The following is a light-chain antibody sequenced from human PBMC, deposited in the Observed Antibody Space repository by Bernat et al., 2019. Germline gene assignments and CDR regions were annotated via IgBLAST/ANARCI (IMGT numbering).Light chain of an antibody. CDR3: QQLNSYPIT. V-gene: IGKV1-9*01. CDR2: GAS. CDR1: QVIGTY. J-gene: IGKJ5*01. Sequence: DIQMTQSPSTLSASVGDRVTITCRASQVIGTYLAWYQQKPGKAPNLLIYGASTLQTGVPSRFSGSGSGTEFTLTISSLRPEDFATYHCQQLNSYPITFGQGTRLEIK.